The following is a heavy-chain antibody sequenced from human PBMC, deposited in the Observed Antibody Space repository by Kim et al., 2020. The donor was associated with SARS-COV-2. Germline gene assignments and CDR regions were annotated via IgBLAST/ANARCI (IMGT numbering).Heavy chain of an antibody. CDR2: INHSGST. CDR3: ARLRKTIAARPYAFDI. J-gene: IGHJ3*02. V-gene: IGHV4-34*01. CDR1: GGSFSGYY. Sequence: SETLSLTCAVYGGSFSGYYWSWIRQPPGKGLEWIGEINHSGSTNYNPSLKSRVTISVDTSKNQFSLKLSSVTAADTAVYYCARLRKTIAARPYAFDIWGQGTMVTVSS. D-gene: IGHD6-6*01.